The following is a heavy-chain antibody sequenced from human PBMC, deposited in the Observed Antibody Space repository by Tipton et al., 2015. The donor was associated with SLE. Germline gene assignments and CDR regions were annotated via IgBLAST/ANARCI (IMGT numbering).Heavy chain of an antibody. D-gene: IGHD3-22*01. Sequence: QLVQSGPEVKKPGSSVKVSCKASGGTFSSYPISWVRQAPGQGLEWMGGIIPIFYTANYTQKFQGRVTITADESTSTAYMELSSLRSEDTAVYYWARDSSGRDDAFDIWGQGTMVTVSS. CDR3: ARDSSGRDDAFDI. CDR1: GGTFSSYP. J-gene: IGHJ3*02. CDR2: IIPIFYTA. V-gene: IGHV1-69*01.